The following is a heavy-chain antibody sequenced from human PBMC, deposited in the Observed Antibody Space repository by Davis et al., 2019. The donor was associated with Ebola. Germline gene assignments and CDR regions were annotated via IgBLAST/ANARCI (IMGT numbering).Heavy chain of an antibody. CDR1: GYTFTSYD. V-gene: IGHV1-8*02. Sequence: ASVKVSCKASGYTFTSYDINWVRQATGQGLEWMGWMNPNSGNTGYAQKFQGRVTMTRDTSISTAYMELSRLRSDDTAVYYCARDRRQRDFWSGFANYYYGMDVWGQGTTVTVSS. D-gene: IGHD3-3*01. J-gene: IGHJ6*02. CDR2: MNPNSGNT. CDR3: ARDRRQRDFWSGFANYYYGMDV.